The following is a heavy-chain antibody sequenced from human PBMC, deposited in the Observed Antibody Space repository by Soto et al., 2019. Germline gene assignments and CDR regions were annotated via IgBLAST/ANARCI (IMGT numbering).Heavy chain of an antibody. J-gene: IGHJ4*02. Sequence: ASVKVSCKASGGTFSSDSFSWVRQAPGQGLEWMGGIIPMFDTPIYAQKLQDRVTITADESTSTAYMQLSSLRSGDTAFYYCARSGGLDRDFNYLVQGSLVTVSS. D-gene: IGHD2-15*01. CDR3: ARSGGLDRDFNY. CDR1: GGTFSSDS. CDR2: IIPMFDTP. V-gene: IGHV1-69*13.